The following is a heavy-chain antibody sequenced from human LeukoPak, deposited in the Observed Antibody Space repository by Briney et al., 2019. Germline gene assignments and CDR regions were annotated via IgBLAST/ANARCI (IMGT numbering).Heavy chain of an antibody. Sequence: SVKVSCKASGGTFSSYAISWVRQAPGQGLEWMGGIIPISGTANYAQKFQGRVTITTDESTSTAYMELSSLRSEDTAVYYCARSHVGYCSSTSCYYFDYWGQGTLVTVSS. CDR3: ARSHVGYCSSTSCYYFDY. CDR2: IIPISGTA. J-gene: IGHJ4*02. V-gene: IGHV1-69*05. D-gene: IGHD2-2*01. CDR1: GGTFSSYA.